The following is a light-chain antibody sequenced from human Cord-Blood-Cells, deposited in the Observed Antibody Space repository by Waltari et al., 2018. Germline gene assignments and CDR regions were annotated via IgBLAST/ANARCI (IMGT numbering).Light chain of an antibody. V-gene: IGLV2-14*01. CDR1: SSDVGGYNY. CDR2: DVS. CDR3: SSYTSSSTEV. J-gene: IGLJ2*01. Sequence: QSALTQPASVSGSPGPSITISCTGTSSDVGGYNYVFWYQQHPGKAPKLMIYDVSNRPSGVSNRFSGSKSGNTASLTISGLQAEDEADYYCSSYTSSSTEVFGGGTKLTVL.